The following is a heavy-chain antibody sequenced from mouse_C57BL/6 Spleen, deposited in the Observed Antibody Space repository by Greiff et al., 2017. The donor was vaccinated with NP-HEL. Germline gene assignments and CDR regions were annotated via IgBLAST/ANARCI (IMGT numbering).Heavy chain of an antibody. Sequence: VQLQQSGAELVRPGASVKLSCTASGFNIKDDYMHWVKQRPEQGLEWIGWIDPENGDTEYASKFQGKATITADTSSNTAYLQLSSLTSEDTAVYYCTTRTFDYWGQGTTLTVSS. CDR3: TTRTFDY. J-gene: IGHJ2*01. V-gene: IGHV14-4*01. CDR2: IDPENGDT. CDR1: GFNIKDDY.